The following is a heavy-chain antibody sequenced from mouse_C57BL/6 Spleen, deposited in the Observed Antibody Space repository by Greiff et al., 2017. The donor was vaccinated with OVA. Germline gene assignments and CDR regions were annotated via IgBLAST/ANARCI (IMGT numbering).Heavy chain of an antibody. V-gene: IGHV1-22*01. CDR1: GYTFTDYN. Sequence: VQLQQSGPELVKPGASVKMSCKASGYTFTDYNMHWVKQSHGKSLEWIGYINPNNGGTSYNQQFKGKATLTVNKSSSTAYMELRSLTSEDSAVYYCARPRYYDYDWFAYWGEGTLGTVTA. CDR2: INPNNGGT. J-gene: IGHJ3*01. CDR3: ARPRYYDYDWFAY. D-gene: IGHD2-4*01.